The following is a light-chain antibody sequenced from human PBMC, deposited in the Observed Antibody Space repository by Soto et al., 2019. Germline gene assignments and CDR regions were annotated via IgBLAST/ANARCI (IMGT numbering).Light chain of an antibody. J-gene: IGKJ5*01. CDR2: GAS. Sequence: EVVLTQSPATLSVSPGERATLSCRASHNINTILAWYQQKPGQAPRLLIYGASTRATGIPAGFSGSGSGTEFALAITRLQSEDFAVYYCQQYNNWPITCVRGTRLEI. V-gene: IGKV3-15*01. CDR1: HNINTI. CDR3: QQYNNWPIT.